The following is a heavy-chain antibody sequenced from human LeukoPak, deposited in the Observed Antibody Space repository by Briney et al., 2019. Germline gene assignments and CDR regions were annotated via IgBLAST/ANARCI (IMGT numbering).Heavy chain of an antibody. CDR1: GFTVSSNY. Sequence: GGSLRLSCAASGFTVSSNYMTWVRQAPGKGLEWVSVIYSGGTTYYADSVKGRFTISRDTSKNTLYLQMNSLRAEDTAVYYCARRNYFHYYMDVWGKGTTVTVSS. CDR2: IYSGGTT. V-gene: IGHV3-66*01. D-gene: IGHD3-9*01. CDR3: ARRNYFHYYMDV. J-gene: IGHJ6*03.